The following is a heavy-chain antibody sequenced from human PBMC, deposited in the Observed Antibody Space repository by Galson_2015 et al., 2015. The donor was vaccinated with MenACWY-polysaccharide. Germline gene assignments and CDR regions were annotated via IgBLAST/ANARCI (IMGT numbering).Heavy chain of an antibody. CDR2: IYPSGAT. Sequence: SLRLSCAVSGFRVSEIFLSWVRQVPGRGLKYVSDIYPSGATYYRDSVRGRFTMSRDAFQNSLYLQMNNLRVEDTAIYFCARESNWAYDSWGTGTLVTVSS. CDR1: GFRVSEIF. D-gene: IGHD3-16*01. CDR3: ARESNWAYDS. V-gene: IGHV3-53*01. J-gene: IGHJ4*02.